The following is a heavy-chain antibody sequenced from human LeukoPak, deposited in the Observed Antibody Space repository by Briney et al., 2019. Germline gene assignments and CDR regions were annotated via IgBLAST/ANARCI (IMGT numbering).Heavy chain of an antibody. J-gene: IGHJ5*02. D-gene: IGHD3-3*01. CDR3: ARGRIYDFWSGLYNWFDP. Sequence: SETLSLTCTVSGGSISSYYWSWIRQPAGKGLEWIGRIYTSGSTNYNPSLKSRVTMSVDTSKNQFSLKLSSVTAADTAVYYCARGRIYDFWSGLYNWFDPWGQGTLVTVSS. CDR1: GGSISSYY. V-gene: IGHV4-4*07. CDR2: IYTSGST.